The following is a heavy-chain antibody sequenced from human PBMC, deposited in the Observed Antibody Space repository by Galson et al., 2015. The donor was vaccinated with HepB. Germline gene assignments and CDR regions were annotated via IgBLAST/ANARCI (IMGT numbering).Heavy chain of an antibody. D-gene: IGHD7-27*01. CDR1: GDSVSSNTVG. Sequence: CAISGDSVSSNTVGWNWIRQFPSRGLEWLGRTHYRSKWSNDYAVSVKSRITINPDTSKNQFSLQLNSVTPEDTAVYYCAKSIHLGRGFDSWGQGTLVTVSS. CDR3: AKSIHLGRGFDS. J-gene: IGHJ4*02. V-gene: IGHV6-1*01. CDR2: THYRSKWSN.